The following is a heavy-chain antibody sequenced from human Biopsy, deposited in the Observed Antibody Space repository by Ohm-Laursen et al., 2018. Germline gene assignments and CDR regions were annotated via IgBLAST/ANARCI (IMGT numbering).Heavy chain of an antibody. CDR3: ARAGVGSDGTDSYYYGMDV. Sequence: SVKVSCKVSGNTFATYHIHWVRQAPGQGLEWMGVISPSGATTSFSQKFQGRITMTRDTSTGTVYMDLNSLGSEDTAVYYCARAGVGSDGTDSYYYGMDVWGLGTTVTVSS. V-gene: IGHV1-46*01. CDR1: GNTFATYH. D-gene: IGHD5-24*01. CDR2: ISPSGATT. J-gene: IGHJ6*02.